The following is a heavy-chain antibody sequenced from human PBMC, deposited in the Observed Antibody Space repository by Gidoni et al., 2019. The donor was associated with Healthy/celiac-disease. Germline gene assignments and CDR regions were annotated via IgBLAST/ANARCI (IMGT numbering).Heavy chain of an antibody. D-gene: IGHD3-3*01. CDR2: IIPIFGTA. Sequence: QVQLVQSGAEVKKPGSSVKVSSKASGGTFSSYAISWVRQAPGQGLEWMGGIIPIFGTANYAQKCQGRVTITADKSTSTAYMELSSLRSEDTAVYYCARDGDEPQYYDFWSGHFGYWGQGTLVTVSS. CDR1: GGTFSSYA. CDR3: ARDGDEPQYYDFWSGHFGY. J-gene: IGHJ4*02. V-gene: IGHV1-69*06.